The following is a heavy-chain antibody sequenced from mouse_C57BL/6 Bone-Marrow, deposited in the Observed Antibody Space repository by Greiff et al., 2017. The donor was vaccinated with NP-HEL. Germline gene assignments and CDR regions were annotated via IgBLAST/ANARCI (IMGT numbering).Heavy chain of an antibody. CDR1: GYTFTSYG. D-gene: IGHD1-1*01. CDR2: IYPRSGNT. Sequence: VQRVESGAELARPGASVKLSCKASGYTFTSYGISWVKQRTGQGLEWIGEIYPRSGNTYYNEKFKGKATLTADKSSSTAYMELRSLTSEDSAVYFCAGAVVADYAMDYWGQGTSVTVSS. V-gene: IGHV1-81*01. J-gene: IGHJ4*01. CDR3: AGAVVADYAMDY.